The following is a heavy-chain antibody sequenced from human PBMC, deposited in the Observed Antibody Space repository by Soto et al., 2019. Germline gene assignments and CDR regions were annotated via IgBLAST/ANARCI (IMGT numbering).Heavy chain of an antibody. D-gene: IGHD3-3*01. CDR1: GGTFINYA. V-gene: IGHV1-69*01. J-gene: IGHJ4*02. CDR2: IIPIFGTP. CDR3: ARDREPDYDFWTGYPL. Sequence: QVQLVQSGAEVKNPGSSVKISCKTSGGTFINYAISWVRQAPGQGLEWMGGIIPIFGTPNYAQKFQGRVTITADESTSTAYMELSSLRSEDTAVYFCARDREPDYDFWTGYPLWGQGTLVTVSS.